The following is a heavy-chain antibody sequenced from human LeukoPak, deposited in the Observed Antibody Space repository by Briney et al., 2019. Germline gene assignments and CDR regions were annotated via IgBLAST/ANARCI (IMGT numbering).Heavy chain of an antibody. Sequence: PSETLSLTCTVSGGSISSYYWSWIRQPPGKGLEWIGCIYFSGSTNYNPSLKSRVTISVDTSKNQFSLKLSSVTAADTAVYYCARELRYFDWLKGYFDYWGQGTLVTVSS. D-gene: IGHD3-9*01. CDR3: ARELRYFDWLKGYFDY. CDR2: IYFSGST. J-gene: IGHJ4*02. V-gene: IGHV4-59*01. CDR1: GGSISSYY.